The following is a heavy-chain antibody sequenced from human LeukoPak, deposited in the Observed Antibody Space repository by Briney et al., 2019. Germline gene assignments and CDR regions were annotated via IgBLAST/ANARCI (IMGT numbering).Heavy chain of an antibody. CDR2: ISSSSSYI. D-gene: IGHD2-2*02. J-gene: IGHJ4*02. V-gene: IGHV3-21*01. Sequence: GGSLRLSCAASGFTFSSYSMNWVRQAPGKGLEWVSSISSSSSYIYYADSEKGRFTISRDNAKNSLYLQMNSLRAEDTAVYYCARGCSSTSCYTLWLAGPFAEFDYWGQGTLVTVSS. CDR3: ARGCSSTSCYTLWLAGPFAEFDY. CDR1: GFTFSSYS.